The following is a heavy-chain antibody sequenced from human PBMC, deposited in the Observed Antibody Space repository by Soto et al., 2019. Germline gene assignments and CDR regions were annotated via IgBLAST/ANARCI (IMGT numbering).Heavy chain of an antibody. CDR2: INHSGST. CDR3: ARRLGITIFGVVIIGEVYFDY. J-gene: IGHJ4*02. CDR1: GGSFSGYY. V-gene: IGHV4-34*01. Sequence: SETLSLTCAVYGGSFSGYYWSWIRQPPGKGLEWIGEINHSGSTNYNPSLKSRVTISVDTSKNQFSLKLSSVTAADTAVYYCARRLGITIFGVVIIGEVYFDYWGQGTLVTVSS. D-gene: IGHD3-3*01.